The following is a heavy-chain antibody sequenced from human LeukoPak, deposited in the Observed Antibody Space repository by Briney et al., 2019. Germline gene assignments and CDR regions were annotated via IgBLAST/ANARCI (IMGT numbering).Heavy chain of an antibody. CDR1: GGSISSSSYY. V-gene: IGHV4-39*07. D-gene: IGHD2-2*01. Sequence: PSETLSLTCTVSGGSISSSSYYWGWIRQPPGEGLEWIGSIYYSGSTYYNPSLKSRVTISVDASKNQFSLKLSSVTAADTGVYYCARARCSSTSCYEGWYYYYYMDVWGKGTTVTISS. CDR2: IYYSGST. J-gene: IGHJ6*03. CDR3: ARARCSSTSCYEGWYYYYYMDV.